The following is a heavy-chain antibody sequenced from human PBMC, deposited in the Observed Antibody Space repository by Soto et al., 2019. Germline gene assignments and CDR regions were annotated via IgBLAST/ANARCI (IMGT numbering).Heavy chain of an antibody. CDR2: IKQDESKK. CDR3: VRDVGFDYVN. V-gene: IGHV3-7*01. J-gene: IGHJ4*02. CDR1: GLSFRGYG. Sequence: EVQLVESGGGLVKLGGSLRISFKGSGLSFRGYGRPGVRQAQGKGVEWVACIKQDESKKYYVDSAKGRFTISRDNVDDSVFLHMNSLSAEDTAVYFCVRDVGFDYVNWGQGTLVTVSS. D-gene: IGHD3-16*01.